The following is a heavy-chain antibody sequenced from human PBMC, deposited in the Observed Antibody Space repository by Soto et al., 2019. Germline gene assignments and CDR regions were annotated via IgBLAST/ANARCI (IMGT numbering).Heavy chain of an antibody. CDR1: RDTVNNSG. CDR3: VKDRVPGANGNYYGMDV. Sequence: SLRLSCRVSRDTVNNSGIDLARQAPSKGLEWMAVISYDGSDKYYADSVKGRVIISRDNSKNTLNLEMNGLRAEDTAIYYCVKDRVPGANGNYYGMDVWGQGTTVTVYS. D-gene: IGHD6-19*01. V-gene: IGHV3-33*05. CDR2: ISYDGSDK. J-gene: IGHJ6*02.